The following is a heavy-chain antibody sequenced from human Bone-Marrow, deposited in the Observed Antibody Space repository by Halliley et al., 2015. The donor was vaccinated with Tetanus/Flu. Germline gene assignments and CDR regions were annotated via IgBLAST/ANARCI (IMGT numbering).Heavy chain of an antibody. CDR3: MRAQGPYFNGMDV. V-gene: IGHV4-34*12. Sequence: LSLTCAVNGGSLSGNYWSWIRQPPGKGLEWIGEIIKTGSTDYNPSLKGRVTMSVDTSKNQLSLNLRSVTAADSAVYYCMRAQGPYFNGMDVWGQGTTVTVSS. CDR1: GGSLSGNY. J-gene: IGHJ6*02. CDR2: IIKTGST.